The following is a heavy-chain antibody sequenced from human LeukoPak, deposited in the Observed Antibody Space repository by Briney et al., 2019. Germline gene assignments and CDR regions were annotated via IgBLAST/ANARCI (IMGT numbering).Heavy chain of an antibody. D-gene: IGHD6-19*01. J-gene: IGHJ4*02. CDR2: INHSGST. CDR3: ARDVVSSGWYRGFDC. V-gene: IGHV4-34*01. CDR1: GGSFSGYY. Sequence: PSETLSLSCAVYGGSFSGYYWSWIRQPPGKGLEWIGEINHSGSTNYNPSLKSRVTISVDTSKNQFSLKLSSVTAADTAVYYCARDVVSSGWYRGFDCWGQGTLVTVSS.